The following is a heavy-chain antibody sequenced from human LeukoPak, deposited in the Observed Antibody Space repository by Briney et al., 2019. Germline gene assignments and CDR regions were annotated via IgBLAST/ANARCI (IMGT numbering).Heavy chain of an antibody. CDR2: IYYSGST. J-gene: IGHJ6*03. Sequence: SETLSLTCTVSGGSISSYYWSWIRQPPGKGLELIGYIYYSGSTNYNPSLKSRVTISVDTSKNQFSLRLSSVTAADTAVYYCASGSVDYDFWSGYYLYYYYMDVWGKGTTVTVSS. CDR1: GGSISSYY. V-gene: IGHV4-59*01. CDR3: ASGSVDYDFWSGYYLYYYYMDV. D-gene: IGHD3-3*01.